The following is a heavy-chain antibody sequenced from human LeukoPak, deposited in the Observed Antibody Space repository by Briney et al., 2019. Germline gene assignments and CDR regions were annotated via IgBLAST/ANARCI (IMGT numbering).Heavy chain of an antibody. CDR1: GGSISSSSNY. D-gene: IGHD4-23*01. V-gene: IGHV4-39*02. J-gene: IGHJ2*01. CDR2: IYYSGST. CDR3: AKDYGGNYWYFDL. Sequence: PSETLSLTCTVSGGSISSSSNYWGWIRQPPGKGLEWIGSIYYSGSTYYNPSLKSRVTISVDTSQNQFSLKLSSVTAADTAVFYCAKDYGGNYWYFDLWGRDTRVTVSS.